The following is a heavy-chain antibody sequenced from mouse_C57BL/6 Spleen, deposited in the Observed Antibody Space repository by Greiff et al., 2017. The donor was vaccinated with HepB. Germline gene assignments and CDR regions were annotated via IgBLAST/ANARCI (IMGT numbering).Heavy chain of an antibody. CDR1: GYTFTDYN. V-gene: IGHV1-18*01. CDR2: INPNNGGT. J-gene: IGHJ1*03. D-gene: IGHD1-1*01. Sequence: EVQLQQSGPELVKPGASVKIPCKASGYTFTDYNMDWVKQSHGKSLEWIGDINPNNGGTIYNQKFKGKATLTVDKSSSTAYMELRRLTSEDTAVYYCARNYGSSYDWYCDVWGTGTTVTVSS. CDR3: ARNYGSSYDWYCDV.